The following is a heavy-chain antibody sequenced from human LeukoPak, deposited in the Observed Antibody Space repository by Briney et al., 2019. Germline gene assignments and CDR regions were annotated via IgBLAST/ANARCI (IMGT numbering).Heavy chain of an antibody. CDR3: ACARTGGAYLDY. V-gene: IGHV3-48*02. CDR1: GFIFSRNN. Sequence: GGSLRLSCTASGFIFSRNNMNWVRQAPGKGLEWVSYISSSGTTIYYADSVKGRFTISRDNAKNSLYLQMNSLRDEDTAVYYCACARTGGAYLDYWGRGTLVTVSS. D-gene: IGHD1-1*01. J-gene: IGHJ4*02. CDR2: ISSSGTTI.